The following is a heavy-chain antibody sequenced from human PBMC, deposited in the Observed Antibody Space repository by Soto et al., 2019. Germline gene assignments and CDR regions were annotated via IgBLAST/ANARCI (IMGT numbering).Heavy chain of an antibody. Sequence: SVKVSCKASGCTFSSYAISWVRQAPGQGLEWMGGIIPIFGTANYAQKFQGRVTITADESTSTAYMELSSLRSEDTAVYCCARGREWVLGATKYCYYYYGMDVWGQGTTVTVSS. D-gene: IGHD1-26*01. V-gene: IGHV1-69*13. CDR3: ARGREWVLGATKYCYYYYGMDV. CDR2: IIPIFGTA. J-gene: IGHJ6*02. CDR1: GCTFSSYA.